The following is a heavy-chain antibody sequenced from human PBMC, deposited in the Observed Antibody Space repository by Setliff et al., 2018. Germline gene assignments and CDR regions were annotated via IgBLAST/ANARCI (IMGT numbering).Heavy chain of an antibody. V-gene: IGHV1-2*02. CDR2: ISPHTGNT. J-gene: IGHJ4*02. Sequence: ASVKVSCKASGYNFPGYYLHWVRQAPGQGLEWMGWISPHTGNTQYAQNFQGRATMTRDTSITTAYMELSSLRSNDTAFYYCARRAFIETITGYCFDLWGQGTQVTVSS. CDR1: GYNFPGYY. D-gene: IGHD1-20*01. CDR3: ARRAFIETITGYCFDL.